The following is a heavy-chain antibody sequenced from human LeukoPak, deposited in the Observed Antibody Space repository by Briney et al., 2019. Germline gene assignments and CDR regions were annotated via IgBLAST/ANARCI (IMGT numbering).Heavy chain of an antibody. CDR1: GVSISSSSYY. CDR2: IYYSGST. CDR3: ATLSIVVPAAIDY. Sequence: SETLSLTCTVSGVSISSSSYYWGWIRQPPGKGLEWIGSIYYSGSTYYNPSLKSRVTISVDTSKNQFSLKLSSVTAADTAVYYCATLSIVVPAAIDYWGQGTLVTVSS. J-gene: IGHJ4*02. V-gene: IGHV4-39*01. D-gene: IGHD2-2*01.